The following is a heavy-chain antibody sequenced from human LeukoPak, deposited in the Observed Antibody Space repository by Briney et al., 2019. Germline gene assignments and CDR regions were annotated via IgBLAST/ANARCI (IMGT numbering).Heavy chain of an antibody. CDR2: IIPILGIA. Sequence: GASVKVSCKASGGTFSSYAISWVRQAPGQGLEWMGRIIPILGIANYAQKFQGRVTITADKSTSTAYMELSSLRSEDTAVYYCARGAAVDDGYNLMEGAFDIWGQGTMVTVSS. V-gene: IGHV1-69*04. CDR3: ARGAAVDDGYNLMEGAFDI. J-gene: IGHJ3*02. CDR1: GGTFSSYA. D-gene: IGHD5-24*01.